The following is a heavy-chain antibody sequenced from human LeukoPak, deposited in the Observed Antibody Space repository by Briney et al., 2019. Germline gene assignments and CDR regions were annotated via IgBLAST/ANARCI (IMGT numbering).Heavy chain of an antibody. D-gene: IGHD2-2*01. CDR3: AKGPEPLVVPATMSARRLHAFDI. J-gene: IGHJ3*02. Sequence: GGSLRLSCAASGFTFSSYGMHWVRQAPGKGLEWVAFIRYDGSNKYYADSVKGRFTISRDNSKNTLYLQMNSLRAEDTAVYYCAKGPEPLVVPATMSARRLHAFDIWGQGTMVTVSS. CDR2: IRYDGSNK. V-gene: IGHV3-30*02. CDR1: GFTFSSYG.